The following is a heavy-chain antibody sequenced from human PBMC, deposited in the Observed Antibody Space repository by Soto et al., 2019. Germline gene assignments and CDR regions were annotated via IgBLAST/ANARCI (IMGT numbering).Heavy chain of an antibody. J-gene: IGHJ4*02. CDR1: GFTVSSNY. Sequence: QPGGSLRLSCAASGFTVSSNYMSWVRQAPGKGLEWVSVIYSGGSTYYADSVKGRFTISRDNSKNTLYLQMNSLRAEDTAVYYCAREQQWLRGYYFDYWGQGTLVTVSS. CDR2: IYSGGST. D-gene: IGHD6-19*01. V-gene: IGHV3-53*01. CDR3: AREQQWLRGYYFDY.